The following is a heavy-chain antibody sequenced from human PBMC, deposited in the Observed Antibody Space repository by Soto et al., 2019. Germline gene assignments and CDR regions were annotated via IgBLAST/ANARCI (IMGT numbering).Heavy chain of an antibody. CDR1: GYTFTSFS. D-gene: IGHD6-19*01. J-gene: IGHJ4*02. V-gene: IGHV1-3*01. CDR2: INAGNGEI. CDR3: ARHGAVAGDIKFDY. Sequence: ASVKVSCKTSGYTFTSFSIHWVRQAPGQGLEWMGWINAGNGEIKHSQKCQHRVTVTKDTAASTAYMELSSLKFEDTAVYYCARHGAVAGDIKFDYWGQGTPVTVSS.